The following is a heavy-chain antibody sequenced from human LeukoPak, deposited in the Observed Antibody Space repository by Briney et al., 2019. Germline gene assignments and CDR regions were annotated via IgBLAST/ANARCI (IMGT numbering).Heavy chain of an antibody. Sequence: SETLSLTRTVSGDSITTGNYFWDWVRQPPGKGMEWIGTIYYTGTTYNNPSLKSRVTISIDTSKNQFSMKLTSLTAADTAVYSCVRRDQYVSADYWGQGNLVTVSS. CDR3: VRRDQYVSADY. CDR1: GDSITTGNYF. CDR2: IYYTGTT. V-gene: IGHV4-39*01. D-gene: IGHD2-21*01. J-gene: IGHJ4*02.